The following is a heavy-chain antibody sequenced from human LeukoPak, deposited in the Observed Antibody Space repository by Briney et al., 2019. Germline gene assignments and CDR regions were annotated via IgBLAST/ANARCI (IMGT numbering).Heavy chain of an antibody. Sequence: SVKVSCKASGGTFSSYAISWVRQAPGQGLEWMGGIIPIFGTANYAQKLQGRVTMTTDTSTSTAYMELRSLRSDDTAVYYCARARDYYDSSGYYSDWGQGTLVTVSS. V-gene: IGHV1-69*05. J-gene: IGHJ4*02. D-gene: IGHD3-22*01. CDR2: IIPIFGTA. CDR1: GGTFSSYA. CDR3: ARARDYYDSSGYYSD.